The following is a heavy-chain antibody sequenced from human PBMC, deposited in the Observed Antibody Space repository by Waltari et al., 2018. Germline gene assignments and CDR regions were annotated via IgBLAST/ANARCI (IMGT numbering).Heavy chain of an antibody. J-gene: IGHJ4*02. CDR3: AREVRGLDY. CDR1: GYTFTSDD. CDR2: MNPNSGIT. V-gene: IGHV1-8*03. Sequence: QVQLVQSGAEVKKPGASGKVSCKASGYTFTSDDITWVRQATGQGLEWTVWMNPNSGITGYAQKFQGGVTITRNTTITTAFMELSSLTSEDTAWYYCAREVRGLDYWGQGTLVTVSS.